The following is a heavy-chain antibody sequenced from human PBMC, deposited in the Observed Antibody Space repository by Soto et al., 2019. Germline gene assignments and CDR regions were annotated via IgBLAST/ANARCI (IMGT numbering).Heavy chain of an antibody. CDR3: AKDQEYGWLGG. J-gene: IGHJ4*02. Sequence: GGSLRLSCAASGFTFSSYGMHWVRQAPGKGLEWVAVISYDGSNKYYADSVKGRFTISRDNSKNTLYLQMNSLRAEDTAVYYCAKDQEYGWLGGWGQGTLVTVSS. CDR1: GFTFSSYG. V-gene: IGHV3-30*18. CDR2: ISYDGSNK. D-gene: IGHD3-16*01.